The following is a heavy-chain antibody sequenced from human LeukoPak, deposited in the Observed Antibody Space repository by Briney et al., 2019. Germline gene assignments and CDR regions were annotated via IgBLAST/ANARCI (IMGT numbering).Heavy chain of an antibody. J-gene: IGHJ4*02. V-gene: IGHV3-66*01. D-gene: IGHD6-25*01. CDR3: ATPSGGY. CDR1: GFAVFSNY. CDR2: IYSDGDT. Sequence: GGSLRLSCAASGFAVFSNYMSWVRQAPGKGLEWVSVIYSDGDTSYADSVKGRFTISRDISKNTLYLQMNSLRAEDTAVYYCATPSGGYWGQGTLVTVSS.